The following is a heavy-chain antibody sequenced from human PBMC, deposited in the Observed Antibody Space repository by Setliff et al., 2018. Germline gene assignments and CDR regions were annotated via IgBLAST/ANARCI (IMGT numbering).Heavy chain of an antibody. CDR3: ARDTRDKFDTSGYYLSFDS. J-gene: IGHJ4*02. V-gene: IGHV1-69*13. D-gene: IGHD3-22*01. Sequence: SVKVSCKAPGGTFRSDGFNWVRQAPGQGLEWMGRVIPVFRTANYAQKFQGRVTISADESTRTAYMELSSLRFEDTALYYCARDTRDKFDTSGYYLSFDSWGQGTLVTVSS. CDR1: GGTFRSDG. CDR2: VIPVFRTA.